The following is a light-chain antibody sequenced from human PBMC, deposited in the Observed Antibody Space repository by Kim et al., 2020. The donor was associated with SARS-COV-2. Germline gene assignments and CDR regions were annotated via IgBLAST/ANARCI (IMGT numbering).Light chain of an antibody. CDR3: QQYKSYTSLT. J-gene: IGKJ4*01. Sequence: DIQMTQSPSTLSASVGDRVTITCRASQSISSWLAWYQQKPGEAPKLLIYKASSLQSGVPSRFSGSGSGTEFTLTISSLQPDDFATYNCQQYKSYTSLTFGGGTKVDIK. CDR2: KAS. CDR1: QSISSW. V-gene: IGKV1-5*03.